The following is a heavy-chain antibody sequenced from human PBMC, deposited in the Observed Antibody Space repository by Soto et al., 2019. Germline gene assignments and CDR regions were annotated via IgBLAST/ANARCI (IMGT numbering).Heavy chain of an antibody. D-gene: IGHD3-22*01. CDR1: GYTFTTYG. CDR3: ASEPTYYNDASGYYPLGY. CDR2: ISASNGNT. J-gene: IGHJ4*02. V-gene: IGHV1-18*04. Sequence: ASVKVSCKASGYTFTTYGFSWVRQAPGQGLECVGWISASNGNTHYSQKFQGRVTMTTDTSTSTAYMELRSLTSGDTAVYYCASEPTYYNDASGYYPLGYWGQGTLVTVSS.